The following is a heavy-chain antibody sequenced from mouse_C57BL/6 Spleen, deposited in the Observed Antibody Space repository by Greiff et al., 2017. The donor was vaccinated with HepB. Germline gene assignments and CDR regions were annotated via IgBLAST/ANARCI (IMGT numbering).Heavy chain of an antibody. CDR1: GFTFSSYA. CDR2: ISDGGSYT. J-gene: IGHJ3*01. Sequence: EVKLVESGGGLVKPGGSLKLSCAASGFTFSSYAMSWVRQTPEKRLEWVATISDGGSYTYNPDNVKGRFTISRDNAKNNLYLQMSHLKSEDTAMYYCASARTGTGAWFAYWGQGTLVTVSA. V-gene: IGHV5-4*03. CDR3: ASARTGTGAWFAY. D-gene: IGHD4-1*01.